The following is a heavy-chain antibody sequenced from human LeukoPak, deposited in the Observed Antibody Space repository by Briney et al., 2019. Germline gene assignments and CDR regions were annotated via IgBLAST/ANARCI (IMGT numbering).Heavy chain of an antibody. CDR2: ISSSGSTI. CDR1: GFTFSSYE. CDR3: ARVEPPSDY. V-gene: IGHV3-48*03. J-gene: IGHJ4*02. D-gene: IGHD1-14*01. Sequence: PGGSLRLSXAASGFTFSSYEMNWVRQAPGKGLEWVSYISSSGSTIYYADSVKGRFTISRDNAKNSLYLHMNSLRAEDTAVYYCARVEPPSDYWGQGTLVTVSS.